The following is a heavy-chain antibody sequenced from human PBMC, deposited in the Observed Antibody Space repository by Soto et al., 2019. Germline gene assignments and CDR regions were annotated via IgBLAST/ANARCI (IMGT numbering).Heavy chain of an antibody. CDR2: ISGSGGST. V-gene: IGHV3-23*01. J-gene: IGHJ4*02. Sequence: GGSLRLSCAASGFTFSSYAMTWVRQAPGKGLEWVSAISGSGGSTYYADSVKGRFTISRDNSKKTLYLQMNSLRAEDTAVYYCAKDRIADGIGAAGDYWGQGTLVTVSS. CDR3: AKDRIADGIGAAGDY. D-gene: IGHD6-13*01. CDR1: GFTFSSYA.